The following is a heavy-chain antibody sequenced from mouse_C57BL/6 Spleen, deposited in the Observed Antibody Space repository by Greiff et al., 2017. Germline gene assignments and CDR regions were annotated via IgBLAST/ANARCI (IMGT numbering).Heavy chain of an antibody. CDR2: IDPSDSYT. CDR3: AIYYGNYGAMDY. V-gene: IGHV1-69*01. D-gene: IGHD2-1*01. Sequence: QVQLKQPGAELVMPGASVKLSCKASGYTFTSYWMHWVKQRPGQGLEWIGEIDPSDSYTNYNQKFKGKSTLTVDKSSSTAYMQLSSLTSEDSAVYYCAIYYGNYGAMDYWGQGTSVTVSS. J-gene: IGHJ4*01. CDR1: GYTFTSYW.